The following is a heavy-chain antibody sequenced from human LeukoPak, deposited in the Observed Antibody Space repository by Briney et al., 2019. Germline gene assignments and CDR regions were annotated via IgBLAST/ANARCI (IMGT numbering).Heavy chain of an antibody. CDR2: INPSDGST. Sequence: ASVKVSCKASGYTFTNYYMHWVRQAPGQGLEWMGIINPSDGSTNYAQKFQGRVTMTRDTSTSTAYMDLSSLRSEDTAVYHCARAPRNSSTMLDFWGQGTLVTISS. D-gene: IGHD6-13*01. CDR3: ARAPRNSSTMLDF. CDR1: GYTFTNYY. J-gene: IGHJ4*02. V-gene: IGHV1-46*01.